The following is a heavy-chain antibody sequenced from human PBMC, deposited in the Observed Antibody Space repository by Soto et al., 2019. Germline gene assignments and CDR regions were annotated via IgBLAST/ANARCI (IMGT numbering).Heavy chain of an antibody. CDR3: AWAELRKPDY. J-gene: IGHJ4*02. CDR2: INGDGSIT. CDR1: RFSLSRNG. Sequence: PGVTPRISCAVPRFSLSRNGMSCARQAPGKGLVWVSRINGDGSITTYTDSVKGRFTISRDNAKNTLYLQMNSLRAEDTAVYYCAWAELRKPDYWGQGT. D-gene: IGHD1-7*01. V-gene: IGHV3-74*01.